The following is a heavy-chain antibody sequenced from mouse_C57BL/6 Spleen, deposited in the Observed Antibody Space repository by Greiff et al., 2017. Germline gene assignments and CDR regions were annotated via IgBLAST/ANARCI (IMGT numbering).Heavy chain of an antibody. D-gene: IGHD2-3*01. V-gene: IGHV1-18*01. CDR1: GYTFTDYN. CDR3: ASYTGYSLDY. Sequence: EVQLQQSGPELVKPGASVKIPCKASGYTFTDYNMDWVKQSHGKSLEWIGDINPNNGGTIYNQKFKGKATLTVDKSSSTAYMELRSLTSEDTAVYYCASYTGYSLDYWGQGTTLTVSS. CDR2: INPNNGGT. J-gene: IGHJ2*01.